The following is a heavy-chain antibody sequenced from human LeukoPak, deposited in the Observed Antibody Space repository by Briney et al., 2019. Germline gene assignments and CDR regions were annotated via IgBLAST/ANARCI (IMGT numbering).Heavy chain of an antibody. CDR2: INHSGST. CDR1: GGSFSGYY. V-gene: IGHV4-34*01. Sequence: PSETLSLTCAVYGGSFSGYYWSWIRQPPGKGLEWIGEINHSGSTNYNPSLKSRVTISVDTSKNQFSLKLSSVTAADTAVYYCARARGGSTVTTFRGYYYYYMDVWGKGTTVTVSS. J-gene: IGHJ6*03. D-gene: IGHD4-17*01. CDR3: ARARGGSTVTTFRGYYYYYMDV.